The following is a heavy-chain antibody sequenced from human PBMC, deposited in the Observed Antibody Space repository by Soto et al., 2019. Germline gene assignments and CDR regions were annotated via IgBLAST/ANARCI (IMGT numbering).Heavy chain of an antibody. J-gene: IGHJ6*03. CDR2: IYYSGST. V-gene: IGHV4-59*01. CDR3: ARRLDYYYMDV. Sequence: QVQLQESGPGLVKPSETLSLTCTVSGGSISSYYWSWIRQPPGKGLEWIGYIYYSGSTNYNPSLKSRVTISVDTSKNQFSLKLSSVPAADTAVYYCARRLDYYYMDVWGKGTTVTVSS. CDR1: GGSISSYY.